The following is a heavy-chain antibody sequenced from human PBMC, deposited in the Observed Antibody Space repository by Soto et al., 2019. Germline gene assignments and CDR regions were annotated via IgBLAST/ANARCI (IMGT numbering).Heavy chain of an antibody. Sequence: SVKVSCKASGGTFSSYAISWVRQAPGQGREWMGGIIPIFGTANYAQKFQGRVTITADESTSTAYMELSSLRSEDTAVYYCASDTYYYDSSGRRGYYFDYWGQGTLVTVSS. CDR3: ASDTYYYDSSGRRGYYFDY. J-gene: IGHJ4*02. V-gene: IGHV1-69*13. CDR1: GGTFSSYA. D-gene: IGHD3-22*01. CDR2: IIPIFGTA.